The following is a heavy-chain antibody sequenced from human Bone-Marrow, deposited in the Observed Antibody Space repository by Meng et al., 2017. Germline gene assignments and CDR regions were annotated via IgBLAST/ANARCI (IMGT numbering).Heavy chain of an antibody. CDR3: ARDGMSNSWFDP. Sequence: QVQLLQSGPGLAKPSQTPSLTCTISGDSVSSNSASWNWISQSPSRSLEWLGRTYYRSKWYNDSAVSVKRRIIINQDTSKNQFSLQLNSVTPEDTAVYYCARDGMSNSWFDPWGQGTLVTVSS. CDR1: GDSVSSNSAS. CDR2: TYYRSKWYN. V-gene: IGHV6-1*01. D-gene: IGHD1-1*01. J-gene: IGHJ5*02.